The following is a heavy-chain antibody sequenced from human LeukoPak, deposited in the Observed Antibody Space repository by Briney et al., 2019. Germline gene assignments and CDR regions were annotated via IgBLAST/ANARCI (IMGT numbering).Heavy chain of an antibody. CDR3: AREKGIAAAALFDY. D-gene: IGHD6-13*01. V-gene: IGHV4-61*01. J-gene: IGHJ4*02. CDR1: GGSVSSGSYC. Sequence: SETLSLTCTVSGGSVSSGSYCWSWIRQPPGKGLERIGYIYYSGSTNYTPSLKSRVTISVDTSKNQSSRKLSSVTAADTAVYYCAREKGIAAAALFDYWGQGTLVTVSS. CDR2: IYYSGST.